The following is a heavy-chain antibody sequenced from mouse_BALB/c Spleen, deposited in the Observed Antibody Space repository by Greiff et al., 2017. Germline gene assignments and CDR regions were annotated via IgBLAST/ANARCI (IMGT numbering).Heavy chain of an antibody. D-gene: IGHD2-10*02. V-gene: IGHV2-9*02. J-gene: IGHJ3*01. Sequence: VQGVASGPGLVAPSQSLSITCPVSGFSLTSYGVPWVRQPPGKGLAWLGVIWAGGSTNYNSALMSRLSISKDNSKSQVFLKMNSLQTDDTAMYYCARDGYGNYDFADWGQGTLVTVSA. CDR3: ARDGYGNYDFAD. CDR1: GFSLTSYG. CDR2: IWAGGST.